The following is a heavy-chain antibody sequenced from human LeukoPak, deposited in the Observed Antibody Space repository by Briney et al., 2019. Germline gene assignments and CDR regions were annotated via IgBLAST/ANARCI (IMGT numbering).Heavy chain of an antibody. CDR2: IIPILGIA. J-gene: IGHJ6*02. V-gene: IGHV1-69*04. D-gene: IGHD2-2*01. CDR1: GGTFSSYA. Sequence: ASVKVSCKASGGTFSSYAISWVRQAPGQGLEWMGRIIPILGIANYAQKFQGRVTITADKSTSTAYMELSSLRSEDTAVYYCARGSQYCSSTSCYDYYYGMDVWGQGTTVTVSS. CDR3: ARGSQYCSSTSCYDYYYGMDV.